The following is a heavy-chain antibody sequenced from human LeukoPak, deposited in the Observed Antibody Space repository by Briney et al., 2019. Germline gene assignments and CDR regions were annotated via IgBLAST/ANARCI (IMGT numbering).Heavy chain of an antibody. CDR2: ISYDGSNK. V-gene: IGHV3-30-3*01. CDR3: ARSRDGYTLFDY. Sequence: GGSLRLSCAASGFTFSSYAMHWVRQAPGKGLEWVAVISYDGSNKYYADSVKGRFTISRDNSKNTLYLQMNSLRAEDTAVYYCARSRDGYTLFDYWGQGTLVTVSS. CDR1: GFTFSSYA. D-gene: IGHD5-24*01. J-gene: IGHJ4*02.